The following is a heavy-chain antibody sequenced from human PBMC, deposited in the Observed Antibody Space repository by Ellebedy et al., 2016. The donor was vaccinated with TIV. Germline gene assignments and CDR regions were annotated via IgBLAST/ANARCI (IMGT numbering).Heavy chain of an antibody. V-gene: IGHV3-23*01. CDR3: AKGRSGTYIHHAFDY. Sequence: GESLKISCAASGFTFSSYAMSWVRQAPGKGLEWVSGFGVSGDSTYYADSVKGRFTISRDNSKYTLYLQMNSLRAEDTAIYYCAKGRSGTYIHHAFDYWGQGTLVTVSS. J-gene: IGHJ4*02. CDR1: GFTFSSYA. CDR2: FGVSGDST. D-gene: IGHD1-14*01.